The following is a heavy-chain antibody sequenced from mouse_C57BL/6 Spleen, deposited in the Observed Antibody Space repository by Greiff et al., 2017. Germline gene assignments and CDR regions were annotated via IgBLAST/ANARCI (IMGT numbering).Heavy chain of an antibody. CDR2: INYDGSST. CDR3: ARGYDPYAMDY. CDR1: GFTFSDYY. Sequence: EVQLVESEGGLVQPGSSMKLSCTASGFTFSDYYMAWVRQVPEKGLEWVANINYDGSSTYYLDSLKSRFIISRDNAKNILYLQMSRLKSEDTATYYCARGYDPYAMDYWGQGTSVTVSS. D-gene: IGHD2-3*01. J-gene: IGHJ4*01. V-gene: IGHV5-16*01.